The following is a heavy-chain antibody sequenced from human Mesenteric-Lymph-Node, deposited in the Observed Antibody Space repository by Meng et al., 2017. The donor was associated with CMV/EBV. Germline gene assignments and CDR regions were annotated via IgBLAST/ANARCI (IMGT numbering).Heavy chain of an antibody. J-gene: IGHJ4*02. D-gene: IGHD6-13*01. CDR3: ARVGRSAAGFDY. CDR1: GGSISAYY. V-gene: IGHV4-59*01. Sequence: SETLSLTCTVSGGSISAYYWSWIRQPPGKELEWIGFVYFSGSTSYNPSLKSRVTMSLDTSKNQFSLKLTSVTAADTAVYYCARVGRSAAGFDYWGQGTLVTVSS. CDR2: VYFSGST.